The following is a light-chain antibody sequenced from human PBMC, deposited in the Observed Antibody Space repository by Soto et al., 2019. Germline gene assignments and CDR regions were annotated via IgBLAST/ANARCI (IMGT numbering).Light chain of an antibody. CDR2: GAS. J-gene: IGKJ2*01. CDR3: QHYNSYPYT. V-gene: IGKV3-20*01. CDR1: QSVSSSY. Sequence: EIVLTQSPGTLSLSPGERATLSCRASQSVSSSYLAWYQQKPGQAPRLLIYGASSRATGIPDRFSGSGSGTDFTLTISRLEPEDFATYYCQHYNSYPYTFGQGTKLEV.